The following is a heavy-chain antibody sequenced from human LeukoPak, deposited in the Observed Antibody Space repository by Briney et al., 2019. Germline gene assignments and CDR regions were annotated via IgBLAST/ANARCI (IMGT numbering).Heavy chain of an antibody. CDR2: ISGSGGST. V-gene: IGHV3-23*01. D-gene: IGHD6-13*01. Sequence: GGSLRLSCAASGFTFSSYAMSWVRQAPGNGLEWVSAISGSGGSTYYADSVKGRFTISRDNSKNTLYLQMNSLRAEDTAVYYCAKDLRWGIAAAGRTFDYWGQGTLVTVSS. CDR3: AKDLRWGIAAAGRTFDY. J-gene: IGHJ4*02. CDR1: GFTFSSYA.